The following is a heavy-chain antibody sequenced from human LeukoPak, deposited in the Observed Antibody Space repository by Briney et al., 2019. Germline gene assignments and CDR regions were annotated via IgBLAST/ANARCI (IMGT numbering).Heavy chain of an antibody. Sequence: SXFIISSYAMHWVRQAXGKGLXXXXXXXYVGSNKYYADSVRGRFTLSRDTSKNTLYVQMSSLRAEDTAVYYCARGDYYGSGSYPYYFDYWGQGTLVTVSS. CDR2: XXYVGSNK. CDR3: ARGDYYGSGSYPYYFDY. CDR1: XFIISSYA. J-gene: IGHJ4*02. D-gene: IGHD3-10*01. V-gene: IGHV3-30-3*01.